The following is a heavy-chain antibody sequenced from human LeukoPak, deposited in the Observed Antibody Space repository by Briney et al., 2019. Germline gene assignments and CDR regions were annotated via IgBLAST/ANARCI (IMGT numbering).Heavy chain of an antibody. CDR3: ARGHDVDTTMVTRQKWFDP. J-gene: IGHJ5*02. Sequence: PSETLSLTCAVYGGSFSGYYWSWIRQPPGKGLEWLGEINHSGSTNYNPSLKSRVTISVDTFKNQFSLKLSSVTAAATALYYCARGHDVDTTMVTRQKWFDPWGQGTLVTVSS. CDR2: INHSGST. CDR1: GGSFSGYY. D-gene: IGHD5-18*01. V-gene: IGHV4-34*01.